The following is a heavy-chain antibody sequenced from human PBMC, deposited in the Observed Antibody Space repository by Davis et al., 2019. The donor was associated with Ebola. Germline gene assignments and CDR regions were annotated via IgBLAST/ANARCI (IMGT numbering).Heavy chain of an antibody. CDR1: GGSISSGPYY. J-gene: IGHJ3*02. Sequence: SETLSLTCTVSGGSISSGPYYWGWIRQPPGKGLEWIGSIYYSGSIFYNPSLRSRVTISVDTSKNQFSLKLSSVTAADTAVYYCARDRYCSSTSCYSNADAFDIWGQGTKVTVSS. D-gene: IGHD2-2*01. CDR2: IYYSGSI. V-gene: IGHV4-39*07. CDR3: ARDRYCSSTSCYSNADAFDI.